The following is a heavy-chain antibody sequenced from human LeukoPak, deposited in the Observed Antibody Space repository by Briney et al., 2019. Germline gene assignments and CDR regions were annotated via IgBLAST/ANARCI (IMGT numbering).Heavy chain of an antibody. CDR3: AKIWEQWLVRDLDY. V-gene: IGHV3-23*01. Sequence: PGGSLRLSGAASGFTFSSYAMSWFRQAPGKGREWVSAISGSGGSTYYADSVKGRFTISRDNSKNTLYLQMNSLRAEDTAVYYCAKIWEQWLVRDLDYWGQGTLVTVSS. CDR2: ISGSGGST. D-gene: IGHD6-19*01. CDR1: GFTFSSYA. J-gene: IGHJ4*02.